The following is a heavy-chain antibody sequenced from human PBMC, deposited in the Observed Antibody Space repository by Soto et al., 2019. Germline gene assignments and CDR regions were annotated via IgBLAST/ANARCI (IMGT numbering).Heavy chain of an antibody. Sequence: EVQLLESGGGLVQPGGSLRLSCVGSRFTFSSYAMSWVRQAPGSGLEWVSGISGSGDSTNYADSVKGRFTISSDNSKNTLYLQMNTVKADDTAVYYCAKGAPTLMQWLAPVDFWGQGTLVTVSS. CDR3: AKGAPTLMQWLAPVDF. V-gene: IGHV3-23*01. D-gene: IGHD6-19*01. CDR2: ISGSGDST. J-gene: IGHJ4*02. CDR1: RFTFSSYA.